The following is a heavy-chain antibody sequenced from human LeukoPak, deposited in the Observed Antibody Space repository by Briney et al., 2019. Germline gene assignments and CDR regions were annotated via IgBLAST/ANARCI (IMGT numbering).Heavy chain of an antibody. CDR1: GFTVSSSY. CDR3: ARAPSYGDYTFDY. D-gene: IGHD4-17*01. V-gene: IGHV3-53*01. J-gene: IGHJ4*02. Sequence: GGSLRLSCAASGFTVSSSYMSWVRQAPGKGLEWVSVIYSGGSTYYADSVKGRFTISRDNSKNTLYLQMNSLRAEDTAVYYYARAPSYGDYTFDYWGQGTLVTVSS. CDR2: IYSGGST.